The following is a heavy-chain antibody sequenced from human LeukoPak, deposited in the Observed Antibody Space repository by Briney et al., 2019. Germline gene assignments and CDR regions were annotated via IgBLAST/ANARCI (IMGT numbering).Heavy chain of an antibody. CDR1: GGSISSYY. Sequence: SETLSLTCTVSGGSISSYYWSWIRQPPGKGLEWIGYIYYSGSTNYNPSLKSRVTISVDTSKTQFSLKLSSVTAADTAVYYCARSGYGDYGLFPFDYWGQGTLVTVSS. CDR2: IYYSGST. V-gene: IGHV4-59*08. D-gene: IGHD4-17*01. CDR3: ARSGYGDYGLFPFDY. J-gene: IGHJ4*02.